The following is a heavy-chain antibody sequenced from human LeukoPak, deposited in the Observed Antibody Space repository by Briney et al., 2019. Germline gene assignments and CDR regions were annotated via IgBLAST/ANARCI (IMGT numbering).Heavy chain of an antibody. V-gene: IGHV3-33*01. D-gene: IGHD6-13*01. CDR3: ASLHDSSWYFDY. J-gene: IGHJ4*02. CDR1: GFAFNTYA. CDR2: IWHDGSHK. Sequence: GRSLRLSCAASGFAFNTYAMHWVRQAPGQGLEWVALIWHDGSHKFYSNSVRGQFTISRDNSKNTVSLQMNNLRPEDTAVYYCASLHDSSWYFDYWGQGTLVTVSS.